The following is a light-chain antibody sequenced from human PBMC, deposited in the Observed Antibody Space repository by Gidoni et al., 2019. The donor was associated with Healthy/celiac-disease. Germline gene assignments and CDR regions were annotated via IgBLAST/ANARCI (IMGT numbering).Light chain of an antibody. CDR3: QQRSNWPLT. J-gene: IGKJ4*01. CDR2: VAA. V-gene: IGKV3-11*01. Sequence: DIVFTPSPATLALSPGERATLSCRASQNVSSYLAWYQQKPGQAPRLLIYVAANRDTGTPARFSGSGSGTDFTLTISSLEPEDFAVYYCQQRSNWPLTFXGXTKVEIK. CDR1: QNVSSY.